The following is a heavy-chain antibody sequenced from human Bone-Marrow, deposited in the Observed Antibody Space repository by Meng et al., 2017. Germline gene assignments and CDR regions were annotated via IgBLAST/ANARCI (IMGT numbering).Heavy chain of an antibody. CDR1: SGSISSTNW. CDR2: IHQDGYT. Sequence: QVQLQESGPGLVKPSGTLSLTCAVASGSISSTNWWGWVRQPPGKGLEWIGEIHQDGYTNYSPSLKSRVTISVDKSRNQFSLKLNSVTAADTAVYYCARLGPPIAAGDPFDYWGQGTLVTVSS. J-gene: IGHJ4*02. D-gene: IGHD6-13*01. V-gene: IGHV4-4*02. CDR3: ARLGPPIAAGDPFDY.